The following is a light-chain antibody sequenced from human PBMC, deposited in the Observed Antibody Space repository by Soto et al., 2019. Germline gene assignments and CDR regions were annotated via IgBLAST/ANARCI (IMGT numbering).Light chain of an antibody. CDR1: QSISSY. CDR2: AAS. J-gene: IGKJ4*01. Sequence: IHMTQSPSCRSASVGDRVTSTCRASQSISSYLNWYQQKPGKAPKLLIYAASSLQSGVPSRFSGSGSGTDCTITISRLQTEDCALYYCQQFGNSPLTFGGGTKVDIK. V-gene: IGKV1-39*01. CDR3: QQFGNSPLT.